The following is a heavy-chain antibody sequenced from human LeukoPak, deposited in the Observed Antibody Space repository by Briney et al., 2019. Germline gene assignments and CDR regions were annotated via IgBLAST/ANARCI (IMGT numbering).Heavy chain of an antibody. J-gene: IGHJ6*02. CDR2: IYPGDSES. V-gene: IGHV5-51*01. D-gene: IGHD2/OR15-2a*01. CDR1: GYSFTNYW. CDR3: ARHIISYPYGMDV. Sequence: GESLKISCKGSGYSFTNYWIAWVRQMPGKGLEWMGVIYPGDSESRYSPSFQGRVTFSADKSITTAYLQWSSLKASDTAMYYCARHIISYPYGMDVWGQGTTVTVSS.